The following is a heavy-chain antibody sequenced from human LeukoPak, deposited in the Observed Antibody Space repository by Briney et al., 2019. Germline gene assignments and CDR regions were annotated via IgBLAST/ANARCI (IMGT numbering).Heavy chain of an antibody. J-gene: IGHJ6*02. Sequence: SETLSLTCTVSGGAISSYYWSWIRQPPGKGLEWSGYIYYSGGTNYNPSLKSRVTISVDTSKNQFSLKLSSVTAADTAVYYCARRSKGQADVWGQGTTVIVSS. D-gene: IGHD3-10*01. CDR2: IYYSGGT. CDR3: ARRSKGQADV. V-gene: IGHV4-59*01. CDR1: GGAISSYY.